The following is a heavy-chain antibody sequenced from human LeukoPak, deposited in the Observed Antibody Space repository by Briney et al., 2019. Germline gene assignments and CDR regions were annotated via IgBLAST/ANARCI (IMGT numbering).Heavy chain of an antibody. CDR2: IYYSGST. CDR1: GGSISSSGYY. CDR3: ARARGSYDLDAFDI. J-gene: IGHJ3*02. V-gene: IGHV4-39*01. Sequence: SETLSLTCTVSGGSISSSGYYWGWIRQPPGKGLEWIGTIYYSGSTYYNPSLKSRVTISVDTSKNQFSLKVSSVTAADTAVYYCARARGSYDLDAFDIWGQGTMVTVSS. D-gene: IGHD1-26*01.